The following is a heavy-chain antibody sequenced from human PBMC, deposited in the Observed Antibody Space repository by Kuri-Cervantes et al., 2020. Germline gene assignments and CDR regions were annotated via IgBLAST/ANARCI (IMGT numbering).Heavy chain of an antibody. D-gene: IGHD3-22*01. CDR2: ISAYNGDT. Sequence: ASVKVSCKASGHTFTSYGISWVRQAPGQGLEWMGWISAYNGDTNYAQKLQGRVTMTTDTSTSTAYMELRSLRSDDTAVYYCARAPRTYYYDSSGDYYYYYMDVWGKGTTVTVSS. CDR1: GHTFTSYG. V-gene: IGHV1-18*01. CDR3: ARAPRTYYYDSSGDYYYYYMDV. J-gene: IGHJ6*03.